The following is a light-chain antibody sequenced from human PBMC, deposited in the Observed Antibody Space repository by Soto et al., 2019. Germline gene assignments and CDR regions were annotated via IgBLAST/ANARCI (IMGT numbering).Light chain of an antibody. CDR3: QQYGSSPLT. V-gene: IGKV3-20*01. CDR1: QSVRSN. J-gene: IGKJ4*01. Sequence: EVVMTQSPATLSVSPGERVTLSCGASQSVRSNLAWYQQKPGQSPRLLIYGASSRATGIPGRFSGSGSGTDFTLTISRLEPEDFAVYYCQQYGSSPLTFGGGTKVDIK. CDR2: GAS.